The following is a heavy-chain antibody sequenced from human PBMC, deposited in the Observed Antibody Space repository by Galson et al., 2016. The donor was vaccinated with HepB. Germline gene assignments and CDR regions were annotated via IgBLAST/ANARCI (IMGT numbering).Heavy chain of an antibody. CDR1: GYSFTNYG. Sequence: SVKVSCKASGYSFTNYGISWVRQAPGQGLEWMGWISAYNGNTNYAQKLQGRVTMTTDTSTSTAYMELRSLRSDDTAVYYCARESGNYHYFDYWGQGTLVTVSS. CDR3: ARESGNYHYFDY. J-gene: IGHJ4*02. CDR2: ISAYNGNT. V-gene: IGHV1-18*01. D-gene: IGHD1-7*01.